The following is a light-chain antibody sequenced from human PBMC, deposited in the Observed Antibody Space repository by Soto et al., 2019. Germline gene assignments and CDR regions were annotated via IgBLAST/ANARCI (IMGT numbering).Light chain of an antibody. CDR2: LETSGSY. Sequence: QPVLTQSSSASASLGSSVKLTCTLSSGHTTYIIAWHQQQPGKAPRYLMKLETSGSYNKGSGVPDRFSGSSSGADRYRTISNLQFEDEADYYCETWDINTHVVFGGGTKLTVL. CDR3: ETWDINTHVV. V-gene: IGLV4-60*02. J-gene: IGLJ2*01. CDR1: SGHTTYI.